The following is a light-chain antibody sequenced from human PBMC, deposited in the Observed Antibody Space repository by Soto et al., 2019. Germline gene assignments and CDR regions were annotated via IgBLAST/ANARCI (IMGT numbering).Light chain of an antibody. V-gene: IGKV1-5*03. J-gene: IGKJ1*01. CDR1: QSLRNW. Sequence: DIPMTQSPSTLSSSVGDRVTITCRASQSLRNWLAWYQQKPGQAPKLLIYKASSLESGGPSRCSGSGSGAEFTLTISGLQHDDIATYYCQQYDTHSWTFGQGTKVEIK. CDR2: KAS. CDR3: QQYDTHSWT.